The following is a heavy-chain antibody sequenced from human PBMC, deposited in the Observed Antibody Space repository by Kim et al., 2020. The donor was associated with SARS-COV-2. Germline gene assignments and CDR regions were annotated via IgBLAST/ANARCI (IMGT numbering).Heavy chain of an antibody. CDR1: GGTFSSYA. V-gene: IGHV1-69*13. D-gene: IGHD6-13*01. J-gene: IGHJ6*02. Sequence: SVKVSCKASGGTFSSYAISWVRQAPGQGLEWMGGIIPIFGTANYAQKFQGRVTITADESTSTAYMELSSLRSEDKAVYYCARVAYSSTTVYDYDMDVWGQGTTVTVSS. CDR2: IIPIFGTA. CDR3: ARVAYSSTTVYDYDMDV.